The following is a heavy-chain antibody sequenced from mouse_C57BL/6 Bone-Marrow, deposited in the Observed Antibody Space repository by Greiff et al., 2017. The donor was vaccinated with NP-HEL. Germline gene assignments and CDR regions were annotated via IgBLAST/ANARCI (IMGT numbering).Heavy chain of an antibody. CDR2: IDPENGDT. CDR3: TTGGSSPYAMDY. D-gene: IGHD1-1*01. V-gene: IGHV14-4*01. J-gene: IGHJ4*01. CDR1: GFNIKDDY. Sequence: VTLKESGAELVRPGASVKLSCTVSGFNIKDDYMHWVKQRPEQGLEWIGWIDPENGDTEYASKFQGKATITADTSSNTAYLQLSSLTSEDTAVYYCTTGGSSPYAMDYWGQGTSVTVSS.